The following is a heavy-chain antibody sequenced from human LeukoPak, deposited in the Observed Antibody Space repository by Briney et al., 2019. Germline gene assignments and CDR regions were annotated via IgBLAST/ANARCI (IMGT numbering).Heavy chain of an antibody. J-gene: IGHJ3*02. CDR2: IRYDGSNK. CDR3: ARELRKHGVFDI. V-gene: IGHV3-30*02. Sequence: GGSLRLSCAASGFTFSSCGMHWVRQAPGKGLEWVAFIRYDGSNKYYAASVKGRFSISRDNSKNTVYLQMNSLRAEDGAVYYCARELRKHGVFDIWGQGTMVTVSS. D-gene: IGHD1-14*01. CDR1: GFTFSSCG.